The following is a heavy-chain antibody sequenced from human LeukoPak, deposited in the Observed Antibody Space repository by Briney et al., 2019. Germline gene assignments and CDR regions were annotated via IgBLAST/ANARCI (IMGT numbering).Heavy chain of an antibody. CDR1: GFSLSTSGMC. CDR2: IDWDDDK. D-gene: IGHD3-3*01. Sequence: ESGPTLVNPTQTLTLTCTFSGFSLSTSGMCVSWIRQPPGKALEWLARIDWDDDKYYSTSLKTWLTISKDTSKNQVVLTMTNMDPVDTATYYCARSLTYYDFWSGSHDAFDIWGQGTMVTVSS. CDR3: ARSLTYYDFWSGSHDAFDI. J-gene: IGHJ3*02. V-gene: IGHV2-70*11.